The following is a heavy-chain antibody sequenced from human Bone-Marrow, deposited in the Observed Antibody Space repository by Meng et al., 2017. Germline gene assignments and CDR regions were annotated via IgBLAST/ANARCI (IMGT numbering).Heavy chain of an antibody. V-gene: IGHV6-1*01. CDR2: TYYRSKWYN. CDR3: ARQEGAFDY. CDR1: GDSVSSNSAA. Sequence: QVQLPHSCPRPVTPSHTLSLTCAISGDSVSSNSAAWNWLRQSPSRGLEWLGRTYYRSKWYNDYAVSVKSRITINPDTSKNQFSLQLNSVTPEDTAVYYCARQEGAFDYWGQGTLVTVSS. J-gene: IGHJ4*02. D-gene: IGHD3-16*01.